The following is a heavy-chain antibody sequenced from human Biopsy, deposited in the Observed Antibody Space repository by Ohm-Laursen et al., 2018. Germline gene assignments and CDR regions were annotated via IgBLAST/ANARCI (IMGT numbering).Heavy chain of an antibody. D-gene: IGHD3-22*01. V-gene: IGHV4-59*01. J-gene: IGHJ2*01. Sequence: GTLSLTCSVSGDSISSYYWSWIRQPPGKGLEWIGYVYYTGSTDYNPSLQSRVTISVDTSKNHFSLRLRSVTPADTAIYYCARDRGYYSDRTVPGYFDLWGRGTLVTVSS. CDR3: ARDRGYYSDRTVPGYFDL. CDR1: GDSISSYY. CDR2: VYYTGST.